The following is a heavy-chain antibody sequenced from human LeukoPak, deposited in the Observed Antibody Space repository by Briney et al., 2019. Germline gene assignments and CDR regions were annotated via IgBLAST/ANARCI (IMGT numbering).Heavy chain of an antibody. D-gene: IGHD3-10*01. CDR1: GGTFSSYA. Sequence: ASVKVSCKASGGTFSSYAISWVRQAPGQGLEWMGGIIPIFGTANYAQKFQGRVTITADESTSTAYMELSSLRSEDTAVYYCARDGSGSYYSYFDYWGQGTLVTVSS. CDR3: ARDGSGSYYSYFDY. V-gene: IGHV1-69*13. J-gene: IGHJ4*02. CDR2: IIPIFGTA.